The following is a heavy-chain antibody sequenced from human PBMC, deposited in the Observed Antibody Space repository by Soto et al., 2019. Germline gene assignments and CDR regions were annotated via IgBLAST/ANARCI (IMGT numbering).Heavy chain of an antibody. CDR3: ARKQRMATPLDY. CDR2: IIPILGIA. J-gene: IGHJ4*02. Sequence: QVQLVQSGAEVKKPGSSVKVSCKASGGTFSSYTISWVRQAPGQGLEWMGRIIPILGIANYAQKFQGRVTITADKSTSTAYMERSSLRAEDTAGYYCARKQRMATPLDYWGQGTLVTVSS. D-gene: IGHD6-25*01. CDR1: GGTFSSYT. V-gene: IGHV1-69*02.